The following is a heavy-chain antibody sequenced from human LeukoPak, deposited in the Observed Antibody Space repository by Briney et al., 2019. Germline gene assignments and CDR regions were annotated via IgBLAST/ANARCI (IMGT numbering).Heavy chain of an antibody. Sequence: SQTLSLTCTVSGASISSGDYYWSWIRQPPGKGLEWIGDVYYSGSTYYNTSLKSRLTIPVDTSKNQFSLKLSSVTAADTAVYYCARVADTAMNYFDYWGQGTLVTVSS. CDR1: GASISSGDYY. CDR3: ARVADTAMNYFDY. J-gene: IGHJ4*02. D-gene: IGHD5-18*01. CDR2: VYYSGST. V-gene: IGHV4-30-4*08.